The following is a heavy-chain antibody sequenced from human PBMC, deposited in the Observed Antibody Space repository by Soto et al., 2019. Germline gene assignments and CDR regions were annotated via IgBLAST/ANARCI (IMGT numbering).Heavy chain of an antibody. CDR3: ARHARPFAPVVVGALGS. CDR1: GGSISSTTYY. CDR2: IYDSGST. J-gene: IGHJ5*02. Sequence: ASETLSLTCTVSGGSISSTTYYWGWVRQPPGKGLEWIGSIYDSGSTYYNPSLRSRLTISVDTSKNQFSLRLTSVTATDTAVYYCARHARPFAPVVVGALGSWGQGTLVTVSS. D-gene: IGHD1-26*01. V-gene: IGHV4-39*01.